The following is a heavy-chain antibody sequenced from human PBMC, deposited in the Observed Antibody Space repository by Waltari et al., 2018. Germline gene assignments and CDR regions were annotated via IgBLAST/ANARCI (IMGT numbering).Heavy chain of an antibody. Sequence: EVQLVESGGVVVQPGGSLRLSCAASGFTFDDYAMHWVRQAPGKGLEWVSLISWDGGSTYYADSVKGRFTISRDNSKNSLYLQMNSLRAEDTALYYCAKEYLDSSGYYWSGFDYWGQGTLVTVSS. D-gene: IGHD3-22*01. V-gene: IGHV3-43D*04. CDR2: ISWDGGST. CDR1: GFTFDDYA. J-gene: IGHJ4*02. CDR3: AKEYLDSSGYYWSGFDY.